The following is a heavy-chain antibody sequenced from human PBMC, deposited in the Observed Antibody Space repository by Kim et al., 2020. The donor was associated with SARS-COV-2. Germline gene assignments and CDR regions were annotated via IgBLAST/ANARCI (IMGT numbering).Heavy chain of an antibody. D-gene: IGHD5-12*01. J-gene: IGHJ4*02. Sequence: DSVKGRFTISRDNSKNTLYLQMNSLRAEDTAVYYCARDPGYSGYDSHFDYWGQGTLVTVSS. CDR3: ARDPGYSGYDSHFDY. V-gene: IGHV3-30*01.